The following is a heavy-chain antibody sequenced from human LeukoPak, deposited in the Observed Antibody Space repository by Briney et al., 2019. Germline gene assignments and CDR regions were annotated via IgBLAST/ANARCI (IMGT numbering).Heavy chain of an antibody. D-gene: IGHD2-15*01. CDR1: GFTFSDYY. CDR3: AREGAATEEGFDP. V-gene: IGHV3-11*05. Sequence: GGSLRLSCAASGFTFSDYYMSWIRQAPGKGLEWVSYISRSGSDTTYADSVKGRFTISRDNAKNSLYLQMNSLRAEDTAVYYCAREGAATEEGFDPWGQGTLVTVSS. J-gene: IGHJ5*02. CDR2: ISRSGSDT.